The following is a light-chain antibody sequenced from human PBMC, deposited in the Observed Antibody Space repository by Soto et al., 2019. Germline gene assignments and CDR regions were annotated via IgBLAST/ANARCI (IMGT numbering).Light chain of an antibody. CDR1: SSDVDGYNY. Sequence: QSALTQPASVSGSPGQSITISCTGTSSDVDGYNYVSWYQYHPGKAPKLMIYDVNNRPSGVSNRFSASKSGNTASLFISGLQAEDEADYYCSSYTSDSSYVFGSGTKLTVL. J-gene: IGLJ1*01. V-gene: IGLV2-14*01. CDR2: DVN. CDR3: SSYTSDSSYV.